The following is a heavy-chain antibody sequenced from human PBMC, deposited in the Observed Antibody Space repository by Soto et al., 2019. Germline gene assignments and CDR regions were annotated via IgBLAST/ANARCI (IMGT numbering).Heavy chain of an antibody. Sequence: QVQLVQSGADVKKPGASVKFSCKASGYNFTSYGISWVRQAPGQGLEWMGWISPHNDRTKYARRFQDRVTMTTETPTSTVYMELGSLRSDDTAVDYCARDLYYSSGRYFDHDAVDSWGQGTVVNVSS. J-gene: IGHJ3*02. D-gene: IGHD6-19*01. V-gene: IGHV1-18*01. CDR3: ARDLYYSSGRYFDHDAVDS. CDR1: GYNFTSYG. CDR2: ISPHNDRT.